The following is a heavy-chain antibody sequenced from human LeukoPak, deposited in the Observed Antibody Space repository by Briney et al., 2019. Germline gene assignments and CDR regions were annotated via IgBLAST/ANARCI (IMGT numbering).Heavy chain of an antibody. D-gene: IGHD6-13*01. CDR3: AKENSSSLDY. J-gene: IGHJ4*02. CDR1: GFVFSTYW. CDR2: IKTDGSTT. Sequence: PGGSLRLSCAGSGFVFSTYWMHWVRQAPGKGLAWVSRIKTDGSTTYYADSVKGRFTVSRDNAKNTLYLQMNSLRAEDTAVYYCAKENSSSLDYWGQGTLVTVSS. V-gene: IGHV3-74*01.